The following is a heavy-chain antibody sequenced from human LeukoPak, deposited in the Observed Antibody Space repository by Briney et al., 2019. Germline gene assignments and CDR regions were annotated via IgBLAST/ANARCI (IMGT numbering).Heavy chain of an antibody. Sequence: ASVKVSCKASGYAFTSYDINWVRQATGQGLQWMGWMNPNSGSTGYAQKFQGRVTITRNTSISTAYMELSGLRSEDTAVYYCARGRSTGYPYYFEYWGQGTLVTVSS. J-gene: IGHJ4*02. CDR3: ARGRSTGYPYYFEY. D-gene: IGHD5-12*01. CDR2: MNPNSGST. CDR1: GYAFTSYD. V-gene: IGHV1-8*03.